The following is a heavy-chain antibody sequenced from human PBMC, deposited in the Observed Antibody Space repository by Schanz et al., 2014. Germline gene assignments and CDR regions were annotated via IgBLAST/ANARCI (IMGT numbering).Heavy chain of an antibody. V-gene: IGHV3-23*04. Sequence: VQLVESGGGLVKPGGSLRLSCAASGFIFSSYSMNWVRQAPGKGLLWVSAISGSGGSTYYADSVKGRFTISRDNSKNTLYLQMNSLRAEDTAVYYCAKGRFGELSAFDIWGQGTMVTVSS. CDR1: GFIFSSYS. CDR2: ISGSGGST. CDR3: AKGRFGELSAFDI. J-gene: IGHJ3*02. D-gene: IGHD3-10*01.